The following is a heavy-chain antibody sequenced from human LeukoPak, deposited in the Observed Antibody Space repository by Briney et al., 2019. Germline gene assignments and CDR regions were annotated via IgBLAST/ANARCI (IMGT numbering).Heavy chain of an antibody. CDR2: LCPNNDKT. D-gene: IGHD3-10*01. Sequence: ASVKVSCKASGYTFTSYGISSVRPTPEQGLEWMGWLCPNNDKTNYAQTLQGRVTMTTDTSTSTAYMELRSLRSDDTAVYYCAGDRWYYGSGSSPLDYWGQGTLVTVSS. J-gene: IGHJ4*02. CDR3: AGDRWYYGSGSSPLDY. V-gene: IGHV1-18*04. CDR1: GYTFTSYG.